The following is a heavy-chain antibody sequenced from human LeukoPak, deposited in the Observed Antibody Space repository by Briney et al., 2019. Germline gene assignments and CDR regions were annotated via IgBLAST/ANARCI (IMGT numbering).Heavy chain of an antibody. CDR3: AGDHSSWYPDAFDI. CDR2: IYYSGST. Sequence: SETLSLTCTVSGGSISSYYWSWIRQPPGKGLEWIGYIYYSGSTNYNPSLKSRVTISVDTSKNQFSLKLSSVTAADTAVYYCAGDHSSWYPDAFDIWGQGTMVTVSS. CDR1: GGSISSYY. J-gene: IGHJ3*02. D-gene: IGHD6-13*01. V-gene: IGHV4-59*01.